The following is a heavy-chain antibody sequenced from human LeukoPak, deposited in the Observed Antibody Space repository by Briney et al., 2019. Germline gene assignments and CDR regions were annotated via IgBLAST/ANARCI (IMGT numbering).Heavy chain of an antibody. CDR2: ISYDGSNK. CDR1: GFTFSSYA. Sequence: GGSLRLSCAASGFTFSSYAMHWVRQAPGKGLEWVAVISYDGSNKYYADSVKGRFTISRDNSKNTLYLQTNGLRAEDTAVYYCARKKGFMVRGGSYGMDVWGQGTTVTVSS. V-gene: IGHV3-30-3*01. D-gene: IGHD3-10*01. CDR3: ARKKGFMVRGGSYGMDV. J-gene: IGHJ6*02.